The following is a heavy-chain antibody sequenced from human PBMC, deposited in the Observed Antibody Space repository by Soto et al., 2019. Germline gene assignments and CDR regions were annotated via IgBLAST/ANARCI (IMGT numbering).Heavy chain of an antibody. Sequence: SETLSLTCTVSGGSIRGYYWSWIRQSAGMGLEWIGRMHTSGSTNYNPSLKSRVTFSVDMSKNQISLKLTSVTAADTALYYCVRASMPKTHFDSWGQGTLVTVSS. CDR1: GGSIRGYY. V-gene: IGHV4-4*07. CDR3: VRASMPKTHFDS. D-gene: IGHD2-2*01. CDR2: MHTSGST. J-gene: IGHJ4*02.